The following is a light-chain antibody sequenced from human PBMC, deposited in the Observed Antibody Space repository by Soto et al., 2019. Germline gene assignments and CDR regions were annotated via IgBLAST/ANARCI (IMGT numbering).Light chain of an antibody. V-gene: IGLV2-14*01. CDR3: SSYASSNTLL. CDR2: EVN. J-gene: IGLJ2*01. CDR1: SSDVGAYSY. Sequence: QSVLTQPASVSGSPGQSITISCTGTSSDVGAYSYVSWYEQHPGKAPKLMIYEVNNRPSGVSSRFSGSKSGNTASLTISGLQAEDEADYYCSSYASSNTLLFGGGTKLTVL.